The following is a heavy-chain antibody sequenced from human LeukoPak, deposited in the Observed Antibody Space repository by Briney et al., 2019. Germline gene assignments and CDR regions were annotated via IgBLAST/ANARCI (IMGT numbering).Heavy chain of an antibody. Sequence: GGSLRLSCAASGFTFSSHLMHWVRQAQGTGLVWISSVKSDGTATNYADSVKGRFTISRDNAKNTLYLQMNSLRVEDTAVYYCVRKFATGDWGQGTLVTVSS. CDR2: VKSDGTAT. CDR3: VRKFATGD. V-gene: IGHV3-74*01. D-gene: IGHD1-14*01. J-gene: IGHJ4*02. CDR1: GFTFSSHL.